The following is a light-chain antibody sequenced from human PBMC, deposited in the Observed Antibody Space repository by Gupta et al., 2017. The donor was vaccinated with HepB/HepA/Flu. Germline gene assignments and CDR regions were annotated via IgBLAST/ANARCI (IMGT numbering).Light chain of an antibody. J-gene: IGLJ3*02. CDR3: HSRDNINNLSA. CDR1: RLRASY. V-gene: IGLV3-19*01. CDR2: GEN. Sequence: SKLTQDLAVSLPLDRTVGTNCQGDRLRASYANWYHQKPGQAPVFVLHGENSRPSGISDRFSGSKSGHTTSLTITGAQAEDEADYYCHSRDNINNLSAFGGGTKLTVL.